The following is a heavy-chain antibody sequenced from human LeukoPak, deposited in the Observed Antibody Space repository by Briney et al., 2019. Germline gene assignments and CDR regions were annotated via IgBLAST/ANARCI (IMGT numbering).Heavy chain of an antibody. CDR1: GFTFDDYA. J-gene: IGHJ6*03. Sequence: GRSLRLSCAASGFTFDDYAVHWVRQAPGKGLEWVSGISWNSGSIGYADSVKGRFTISRDNAKNSLYLQMNSLRAEDTALYYCAKVSLSDSSSSFPQRTYYYYYYMDVWGKGTTVTVSS. CDR3: AKVSLSDSSSSFPQRTYYYYYYMDV. CDR2: ISWNSGSI. V-gene: IGHV3-9*01. D-gene: IGHD6-6*01.